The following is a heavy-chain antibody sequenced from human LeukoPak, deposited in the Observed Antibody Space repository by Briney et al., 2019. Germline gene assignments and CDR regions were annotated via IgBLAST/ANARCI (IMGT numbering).Heavy chain of an antibody. CDR3: AKESTVTPGNVNWFDT. Sequence: PGGSLRLSCAASGFTFSSYAMSWVRQAPGKGLEWVSAISSSGGSTYYADSVKGRFTISRDNSKNTLSLQMNSLRAEDTAVYYCAKESTVTPGNVNWFDTWGQGTLVTVSS. CDR1: GFTFSSYA. CDR2: ISSSGGST. V-gene: IGHV3-23*01. J-gene: IGHJ5*02. D-gene: IGHD4-17*01.